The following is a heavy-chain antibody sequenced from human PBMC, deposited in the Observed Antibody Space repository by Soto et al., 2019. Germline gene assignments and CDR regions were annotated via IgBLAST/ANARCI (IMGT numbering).Heavy chain of an antibody. CDR1: GYSFTSFP. CDR3: GRGGGLDD. CDR2: INAANGYT. V-gene: IGHV1-3*01. J-gene: IGHJ4*02. D-gene: IGHD3-10*01. Sequence: QVQLVQSGAEVKKPGASVKVSCKASGYSFTSFPIHWVRQAPGQGLECMGWINAANGYTRYSQKFQGRVTITRDTPATTAYMDLSSLTSEDTAVYYCGRGGGLDDWGQGTLITVSS.